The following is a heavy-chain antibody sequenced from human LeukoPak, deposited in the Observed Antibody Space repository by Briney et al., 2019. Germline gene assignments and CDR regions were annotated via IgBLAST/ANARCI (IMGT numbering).Heavy chain of an antibody. V-gene: IGHV4-31*03. J-gene: IGHJ3*02. CDR1: GGSISSGGYY. CDR3: ARLRYYYDSSGYYPWSAFDI. CDR2: IYYSGST. D-gene: IGHD3-22*01. Sequence: SETLSLTCTVSGGSISSGGYYWSWIRQHPGKGLEWIGYIYYSGSTYYNPSLKSRVTISVDTSKNQFSLKLSSVTAADTAVYYCARLRYYYDSSGYYPWSAFDIWGQGTMVTVSS.